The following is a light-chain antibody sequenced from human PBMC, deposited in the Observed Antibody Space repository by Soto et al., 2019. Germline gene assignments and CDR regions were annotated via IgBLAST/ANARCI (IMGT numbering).Light chain of an antibody. CDR1: QTISSW. CDR3: QQSYITPS. CDR2: AAS. V-gene: IGKV1-39*01. J-gene: IGKJ3*01. Sequence: DIQMTQSPSTLSASVGDRVTITCRASQTISSWLAWHQLKPGKAPKVLISAASSLQSGVPSRFSGSGSGTDFSLTISSLQPEDFATYYCQQSYITPSFGPGTKVDIK.